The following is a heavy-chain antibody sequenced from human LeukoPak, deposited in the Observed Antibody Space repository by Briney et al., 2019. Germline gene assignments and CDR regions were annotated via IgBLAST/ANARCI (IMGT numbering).Heavy chain of an antibody. CDR3: AREKKPGYSSGWPNLGEEQPNDY. D-gene: IGHD6-19*01. CDR2: INAGNGNT. J-gene: IGHJ4*02. Sequence: ASVKVSCKTSGYTFTGYYMHWVRQAPGQRLEWMGWINAGNGNTKYSQKFQGRVTITRDTSASTAYMELSSLRSEDTAVYYCAREKKPGYSSGWPNLGEEQPNDYWGQGTLVTVSS. CDR1: GYTFTGYY. V-gene: IGHV1-3*01.